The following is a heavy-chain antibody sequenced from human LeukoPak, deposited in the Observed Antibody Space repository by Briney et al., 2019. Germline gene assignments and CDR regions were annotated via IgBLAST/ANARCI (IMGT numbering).Heavy chain of an antibody. V-gene: IGHV3-74*01. J-gene: IGHJ4*02. D-gene: IGHD6-13*01. CDR3: ARDVSGYSSSWYIPYFDY. CDR2: INSDGSST. CDR1: GFTFSSYW. Sequence: GGSLRLSCAASGFTFSSYWMRWVRQAPGEGLVWVSRINSDGSSTSYADSVKGRFTISRDNAKNTLYLQMNSLRAEDTAVYYCARDVSGYSSSWYIPYFDYWGQGTLVTVSS.